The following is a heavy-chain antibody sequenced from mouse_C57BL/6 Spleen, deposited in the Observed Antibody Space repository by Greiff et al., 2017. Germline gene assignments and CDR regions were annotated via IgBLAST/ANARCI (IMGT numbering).Heavy chain of an antibody. CDR2: IDPEDGDT. J-gene: IGHJ4*01. Sequence: EVQLQQSGAELVKPGASVKLSCTASGFNIKDYYMHWVKQRTEQGLEWIGRIDPEDGDTKYAPKFQGKATITADTSSNTAYLQLSSLTSEDTAVYYCARPPYDYDGGDYAMDYWGQGTSGTVSS. CDR3: ARPPYDYDGGDYAMDY. D-gene: IGHD2-4*01. CDR1: GFNIKDYY. V-gene: IGHV14-2*01.